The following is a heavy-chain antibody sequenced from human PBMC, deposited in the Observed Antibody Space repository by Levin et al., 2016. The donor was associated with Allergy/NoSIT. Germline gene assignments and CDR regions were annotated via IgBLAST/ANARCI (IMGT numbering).Heavy chain of an antibody. D-gene: IGHD2-8*01. V-gene: IGHV1-2*02. J-gene: IGHJ3*02. Sequence: WVRQAPGQGLEWMGWINPNSGGTNYAQKFQGRVTMTRDTSISTAYMELSRLRSDDTAVYYCARDPERYAIPPLDAFDIWGQGTMVTVSS. CDR3: ARDPERYAIPPLDAFDI. CDR2: INPNSGGT.